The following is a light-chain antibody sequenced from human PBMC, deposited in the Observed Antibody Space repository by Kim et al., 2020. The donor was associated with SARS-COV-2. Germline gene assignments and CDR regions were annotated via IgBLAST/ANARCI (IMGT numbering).Light chain of an antibody. CDR1: QSVGSN. V-gene: IGKV3-15*01. CDR2: GGS. J-gene: IGKJ1*01. CDR3: QHQG. Sequence: IVMTQSPATLSVSPGERATLSCRASQSVGSNLAWYQQRPGQAPRLLISGGSTRATGIPTRFSGSGSRTEFTLTISSLQSEDFAVYYCQHQGFGQGTKVDIK.